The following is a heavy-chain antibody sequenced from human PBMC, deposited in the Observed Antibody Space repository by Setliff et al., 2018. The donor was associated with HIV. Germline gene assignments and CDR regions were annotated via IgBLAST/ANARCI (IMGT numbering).Heavy chain of an antibody. J-gene: IGHJ5*02. V-gene: IGHV4-34*01. D-gene: IGHD6-6*01. Sequence: ASETLSLTCAVYGGSFSDYHWSWIRQAPRKRLEWIGEVYDSGSTNYNPSLKSRVTVIVDTSKNQFSLRLNSVTAADTAVYYCARGSKLVWGRWFDPWGQGTLVTVSS. CDR2: VYDSGST. CDR3: ARGSKLVWGRWFDP. CDR1: GGSFSDYH.